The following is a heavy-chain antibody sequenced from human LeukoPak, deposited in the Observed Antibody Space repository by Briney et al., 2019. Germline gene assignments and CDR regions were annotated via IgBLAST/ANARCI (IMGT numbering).Heavy chain of an antibody. CDR2: INPSGGTT. Sequence: GASVKVSCKTSGFTFTGYYMHWVRQAPGQGLEWMGIINPSGGTTTYAQNFQGRATVTRDTSTNTVYMELSSLRSEDTAVYYCARGYESSGYYSPFGYWGQGTLVTVSS. CDR1: GFTFTGYY. CDR3: ARGYESSGYYSPFGY. D-gene: IGHD3-22*01. V-gene: IGHV1-46*01. J-gene: IGHJ4*02.